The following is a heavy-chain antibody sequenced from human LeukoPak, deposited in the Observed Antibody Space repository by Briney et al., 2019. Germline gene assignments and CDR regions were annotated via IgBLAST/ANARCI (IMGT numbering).Heavy chain of an antibody. J-gene: IGHJ6*02. CDR2: IKQDGSEK. CDR1: GFTFSRYW. D-gene: IGHD5-24*01. CDR3: ARDRLRDPMDV. Sequence: GGPLRLTCAASGFTFSRYWMSWVRQAPGKGLEWVANIKQDGSEKYYGDSVKGRFTISRDNAKNSLYLQMNSLRAEDTAVYYCARDRLRDPMDVWGQGTTVTVSS. V-gene: IGHV3-7*01.